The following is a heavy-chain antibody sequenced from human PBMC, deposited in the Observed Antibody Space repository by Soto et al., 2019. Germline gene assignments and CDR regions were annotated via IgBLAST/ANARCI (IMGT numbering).Heavy chain of an antibody. CDR2: ISTYNGNT. V-gene: IGHV1-18*01. CDR3: ARAPGYSTDRGAFDI. CDR1: GYTFTRYG. D-gene: IGHD6-13*01. Sequence: QVQLEQSGAEVKKPGASVTVSCKASGYTFTRYGITWVRQAPGQGLEWMGRISTYNGNTNYAQKLQGRVTMTAATPTPTASMELTSLTSDDTAVYYCARAPGYSTDRGAFDIWGQGKMVTVAS. J-gene: IGHJ3*02.